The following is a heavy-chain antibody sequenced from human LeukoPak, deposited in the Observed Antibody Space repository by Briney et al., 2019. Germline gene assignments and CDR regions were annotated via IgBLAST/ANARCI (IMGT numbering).Heavy chain of an antibody. V-gene: IGHV5-51*01. D-gene: IGHD2-2*01. CDR1: GYSFTTYW. CDR3: ARRQGCSSTSCPPDS. Sequence: GESLKISCKGSGYSFTTYWIAWVRQMPGKGLECMGIIYPGDSDTRYSPSFQGQVTISADKSVSSAYLQWSSLKASDTAMYYCARRQGCSSTSCPPDSWGQGTLVTVSS. J-gene: IGHJ4*02. CDR2: IYPGDSDT.